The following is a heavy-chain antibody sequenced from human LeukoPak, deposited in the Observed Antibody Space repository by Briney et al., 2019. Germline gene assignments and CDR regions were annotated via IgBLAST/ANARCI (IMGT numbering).Heavy chain of an antibody. V-gene: IGHV4-34*01. CDR2: INHSGST. D-gene: IGHD2-21*02. Sequence: PSETLSLTCAVYGGSFSGYYWSWIRQPPGKGLEWIGEINHSGSTNYNPSLKSRVTISVDTSKNQFSLKLSSVTAADTAVYYCARGPGHIVVVTAIRSDWFDPWGQGTLVTVSS. CDR3: ARGPGHIVVVTAIRSDWFDP. J-gene: IGHJ5*02. CDR1: GGSFSGYY.